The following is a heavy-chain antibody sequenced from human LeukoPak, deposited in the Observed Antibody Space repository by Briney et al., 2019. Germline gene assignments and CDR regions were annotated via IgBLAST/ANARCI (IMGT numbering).Heavy chain of an antibody. D-gene: IGHD3-22*01. Sequence: PSETLSLTCTVSSGSISTSNYYWGWVRQPPGKALEWIGNIFYSGSTCYSPSLKSRVTISLDTSRNQFSLKLNSVTAADTAVYYCARDRVDCSGGSCYAEDYYDSSGYYGTDWFDPWGQGTLVTVSS. CDR2: IFYSGST. J-gene: IGHJ5*02. CDR1: SGSISTSNYY. CDR3: ARDRVDCSGGSCYAEDYYDSSGYYGTDWFDP. V-gene: IGHV4-39*07.